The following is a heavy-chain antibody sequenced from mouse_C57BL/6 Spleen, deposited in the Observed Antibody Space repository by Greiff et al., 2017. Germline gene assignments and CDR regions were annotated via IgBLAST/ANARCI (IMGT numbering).Heavy chain of an antibody. Sequence: VKLQESGAELVKPGASVKISCKASGYAFSSYWMNWVKQRPGKGLEWIGQIYPGDGDTNYNGKFKGKATLTADKSSSTAYMQLSSLTSEDSAVXFCARSRLWNDTWFAYWGQGTLVTVSA. CDR3: ARSRLWNDTWFAY. D-gene: IGHD1-1*02. J-gene: IGHJ3*01. CDR2: IYPGDGDT. V-gene: IGHV1-80*01. CDR1: GYAFSSYW.